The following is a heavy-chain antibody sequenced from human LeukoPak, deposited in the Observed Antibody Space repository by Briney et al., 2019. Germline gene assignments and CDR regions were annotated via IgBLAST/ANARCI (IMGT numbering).Heavy chain of an antibody. D-gene: IGHD4/OR15-4a*01. Sequence: TLSLTCSVSGGSITSDCWSWIRQSPGKGLEWIGFIYGSGNTIYNPSLKSRVTISVDTSKNQFSLKLRSVTAADTAIYYCAMSPPRGAWFDPWGQGTLITVSS. CDR3: AMSPPRGAWFDP. CDR2: IYGSGNT. J-gene: IGHJ5*02. CDR1: GGSITSDC. V-gene: IGHV4-4*09.